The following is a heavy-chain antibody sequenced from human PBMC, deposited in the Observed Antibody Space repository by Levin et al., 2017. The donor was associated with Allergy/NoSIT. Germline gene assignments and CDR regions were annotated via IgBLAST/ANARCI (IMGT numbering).Heavy chain of an antibody. CDR3: ARLDRGVFPFDF. CDR1: GFTFNLYT. V-gene: IGHV3-30*04. Sequence: GESLKISCAASGFTFNLYTMHWVRQAPGKGPEWVALTSFDGSEQHYADSVKGRLTISRDNSKDSLYLQMNNLTHDDTAFYYCARLDRGVFPFDFWGRGTLVTVSS. D-gene: IGHD3-16*01. CDR2: TSFDGSEQ. J-gene: IGHJ4*02.